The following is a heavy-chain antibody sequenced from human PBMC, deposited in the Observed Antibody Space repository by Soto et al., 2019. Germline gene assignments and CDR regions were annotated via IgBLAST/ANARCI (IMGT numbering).Heavy chain of an antibody. CDR1: GYRFASYR. D-gene: IGHD3-3*01. CDR2: IDPSDSNI. Sequence: GESLKISCKGSGYRFASYRTAWVRQMPGQGVEWMGIIDPSDSNIRYSPSFQGQVTISADKSISTAYFQWSSLKASDTPLYYYARSFCDNFVYWGQGTLVTSSS. J-gene: IGHJ4*01. V-gene: IGHV5-51*02. CDR3: ARSFCDNFVY.